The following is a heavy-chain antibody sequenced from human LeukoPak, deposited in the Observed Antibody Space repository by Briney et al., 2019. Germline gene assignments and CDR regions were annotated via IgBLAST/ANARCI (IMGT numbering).Heavy chain of an antibody. CDR3: ARDPSIAVAGDN. V-gene: IGHV3-21*01. D-gene: IGHD6-19*01. CDR2: ISSSSSYI. J-gene: IGHJ4*02. Sequence: GGSLRLSCAASGFTFSSYSRNWVRQAPGKGLEWVSSISSSSSYIYYADSVKGRFTISRDNAKNSLYLQMNSLRAEDTAVYYCARDPSIAVAGDNWGQGTLVTVSS. CDR1: GFTFSSYS.